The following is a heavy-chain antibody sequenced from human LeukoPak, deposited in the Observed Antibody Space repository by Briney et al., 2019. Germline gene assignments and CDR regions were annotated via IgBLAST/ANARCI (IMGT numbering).Heavy chain of an antibody. D-gene: IGHD6-6*01. CDR1: GDSITNGGYS. J-gene: IGHJ3*02. Sequence: PSETLSLTCAVSGDSITNGGYSWTWIRQPPRKGLEWIGYIYHIGSSYYNPSLKSRVTISVDTSKNQFSLKLSSVTAADTAVYYCARVSSSAFDIWGQGTMVTVSS. CDR2: IYHIGSS. V-gene: IGHV4-30-2*01. CDR3: ARVSSSAFDI.